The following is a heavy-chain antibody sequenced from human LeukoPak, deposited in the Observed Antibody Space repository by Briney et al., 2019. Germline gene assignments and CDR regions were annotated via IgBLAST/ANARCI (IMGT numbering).Heavy chain of an antibody. CDR2: IYHSGST. J-gene: IGHJ4*02. Sequence: PSGTLSLTCAVSGGSISSSNWWSWVRQPPGKGLEWIGEIYHSGSTNYNPSLKSRVTISVDKSKNQFSLKLSSVTAADTAVYYCARLLGYCSSTSCYGVDYWGQGTLVTVSS. V-gene: IGHV4-4*02. CDR1: GGSISSSNW. D-gene: IGHD2-2*01. CDR3: ARLLGYCSSTSCYGVDY.